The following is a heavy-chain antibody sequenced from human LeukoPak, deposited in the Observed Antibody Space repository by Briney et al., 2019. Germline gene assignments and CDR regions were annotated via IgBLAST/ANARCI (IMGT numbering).Heavy chain of an antibody. Sequence: SETLSLTCTVSGGSLSSSSYYWGWLRQPPGKGLEWLGSIYYSGSTYYNPSLKSRVPISVDTSKNQFSLKLSSVTAADTAVYYCARHAPGTETHIDYWGQGTLASVSS. J-gene: IGHJ4*02. CDR1: GGSLSSSSYY. V-gene: IGHV4-39*01. CDR3: ARHAPGTETHIDY. CDR2: IYYSGST. D-gene: IGHD4-17*01.